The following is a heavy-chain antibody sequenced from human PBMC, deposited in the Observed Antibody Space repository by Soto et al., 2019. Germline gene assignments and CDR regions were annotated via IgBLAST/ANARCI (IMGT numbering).Heavy chain of an antibody. CDR2: IYYSGST. J-gene: IGHJ4*02. Sequence: PSETLSLTCTVSGGSISSYYWSWIRQPPGKGLEWIGYIYYSGSTNYNPSLESRVTISVDTSKNQFSLKLSSVTAADTAVYYCARAAPGWYPDYWGQGTLVTVSS. CDR3: ARAAPGWYPDY. D-gene: IGHD2-15*01. V-gene: IGHV4-59*01. CDR1: GGSISSYY.